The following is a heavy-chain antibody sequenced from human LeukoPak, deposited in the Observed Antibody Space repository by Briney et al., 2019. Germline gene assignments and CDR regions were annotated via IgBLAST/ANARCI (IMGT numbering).Heavy chain of an antibody. J-gene: IGHJ4*02. V-gene: IGHV1-2*02. CDR2: INPNSGGK. D-gene: IGHD1-26*01. CDR3: ARGSRGSYYDY. CDR1: GYTFTGYY. Sequence: ASVKVSCKASGYTFTGYYMHWVRQAPGQGLEWMGWINPNSGGKNYAQKFQGRVTMTRDTSISTAYMELSRLRSDDTAVYYCARGSRGSYYDYWGQGTLVTVSS.